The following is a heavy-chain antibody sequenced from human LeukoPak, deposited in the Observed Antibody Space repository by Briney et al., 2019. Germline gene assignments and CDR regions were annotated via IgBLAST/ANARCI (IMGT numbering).Heavy chain of an antibody. J-gene: IGHJ4*02. CDR2: ISYDGSNK. CDR3: VNARGITMVRGVRLYY. D-gene: IGHD3-10*01. CDR1: GFTFSSYG. Sequence: GGSLRLSCAASGFTFSSYGMHRVRQAPGKGLEWVAVISYDGSNKYYADSVKGRFTISRDNSKNTLYLQMNSLRAEDTAVYYCVNARGITMVRGVRLYYWGQGTLVTVSS. V-gene: IGHV3-30*18.